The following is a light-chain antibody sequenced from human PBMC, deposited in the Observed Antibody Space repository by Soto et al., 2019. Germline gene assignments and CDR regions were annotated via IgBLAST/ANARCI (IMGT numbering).Light chain of an antibody. Sequence: QSALTQPASVSGSLGQSITISCSGTSSDVGGYNYVSWYQLHPGKAPKLMIHEVSERPSGVSHRFSGSKSGNTASLTISGLQAEDEADYYCSSFTTSRFYVFGPGTKLTVL. V-gene: IGLV2-14*01. CDR1: SSDVGGYNY. CDR2: EVS. CDR3: SSFTTSRFYV. J-gene: IGLJ1*01.